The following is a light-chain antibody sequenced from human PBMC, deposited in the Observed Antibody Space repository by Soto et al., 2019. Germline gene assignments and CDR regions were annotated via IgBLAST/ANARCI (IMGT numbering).Light chain of an antibody. CDR2: GAS. CDR1: QSVSSSF. Sequence: EIVLTQSPGTLSLSPGERATLSCRASQSVSSSFLAWYQQRPGQAPRLLIYGASTRATGIPDRFSGSGSGTDFTLSISRLEPEDFAVYHCQHYGSSPPMYTFGQGTKLEFK. J-gene: IGKJ2*01. CDR3: QHYGSSPPMYT. V-gene: IGKV3-20*01.